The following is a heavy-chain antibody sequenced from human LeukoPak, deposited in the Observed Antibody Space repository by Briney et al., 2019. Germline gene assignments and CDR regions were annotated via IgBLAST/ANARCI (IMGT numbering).Heavy chain of an antibody. J-gene: IGHJ1*01. D-gene: IGHD2-2*01. CDR3: ATYSSSNGREFQY. CDR2: ISYDGSNK. Sequence: GGSLRLSCAASGFTFSSYAMHWVRQAPGKGLEWVAVISYDGSNKYYADSVKGRFTISRDNSKNTLYLQMNSLRAEDTAVYYCATYSSSNGREFQYWGQGTLVTVSS. CDR1: GFTFSSYA. V-gene: IGHV3-30-3*01.